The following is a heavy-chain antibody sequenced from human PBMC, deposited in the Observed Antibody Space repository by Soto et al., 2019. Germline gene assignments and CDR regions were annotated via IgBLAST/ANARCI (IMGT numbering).Heavy chain of an antibody. D-gene: IGHD4-17*01. CDR1: GGSFSTYG. Sequence: QVQLVQSGAEVKKPGSSVKVSCKASGGSFSTYGISWVRQAPGQGLEWMGGFLPVFTTAKYAQKFQGRVSITADESTYTAYMELSSLRSEDTAVYFWARDGVDVSRTTVRHGALDIWGQGTVVTGSS. CDR3: ARDGVDVSRTTVRHGALDI. J-gene: IGHJ3*02. V-gene: IGHV1-69*01. CDR2: FLPVFTTA.